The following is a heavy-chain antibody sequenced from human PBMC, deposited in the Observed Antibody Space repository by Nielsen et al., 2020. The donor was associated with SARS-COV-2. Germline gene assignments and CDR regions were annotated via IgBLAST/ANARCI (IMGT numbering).Heavy chain of an antibody. Sequence: SETLSLTCTVSGGSISSGSYYWSWIRQPAGKGLEWIGPIYTSGSTNYNPSLKSRVTISVDTSKNQFSLKLSSVTAADTAVYYCARDHLIVGATTGWFDPWGQGTLVTVSS. CDR1: GGSISSGSYY. D-gene: IGHD1-26*01. V-gene: IGHV4-61*02. CDR2: IYTSGST. CDR3: ARDHLIVGATTGWFDP. J-gene: IGHJ5*02.